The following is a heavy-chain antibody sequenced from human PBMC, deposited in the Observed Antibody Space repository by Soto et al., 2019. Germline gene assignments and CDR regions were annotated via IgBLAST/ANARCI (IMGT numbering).Heavy chain of an antibody. V-gene: IGHV1-3*01. Sequence: ASVKVSCKASGYTFTSYAMHWVRQAPGQRLEWMGWINAGNGNTKYSQKFQGRVTITRDTSASTGYMELSSLRSEDTAVYYCGRGTEYYYDSSGYLGDYWGQGTLVTVSS. CDR2: INAGNGNT. D-gene: IGHD3-22*01. CDR1: GYTFTSYA. J-gene: IGHJ4*02. CDR3: GRGTEYYYDSSGYLGDY.